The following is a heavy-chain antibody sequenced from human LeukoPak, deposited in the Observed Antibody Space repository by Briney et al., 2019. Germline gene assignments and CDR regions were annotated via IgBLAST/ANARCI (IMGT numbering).Heavy chain of an antibody. J-gene: IGHJ4*02. CDR3: ATDSGGYSSGWYSNDY. CDR1: GYTFISYG. D-gene: IGHD6-19*01. CDR2: ISPYTTKT. Sequence: GASVKVSCKASGYTFISYGITWVRQAPGQGLEWMGWISPYTTKTNYAQSLQGRVTMTTDTSTSTAYMELSSLRSEDTAVYYCATDSGGYSSGWYSNDYWGQGTLVTVSS. V-gene: IGHV1-18*01.